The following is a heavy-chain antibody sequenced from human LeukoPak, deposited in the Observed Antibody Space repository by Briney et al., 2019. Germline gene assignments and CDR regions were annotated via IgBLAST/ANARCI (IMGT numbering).Heavy chain of an antibody. CDR3: ARGNPLGHL. CDR1: AFTLSSYW. Sequence: PGGSLRLSCAASAFTLSSYWMHWVRQAPGKGLVWVSHINSDGSRTDYADSVKGRFTVSRDNAKNTVYLQMNSLRAEDTAVYYCARGNPLGHLWGPGALVTVSS. D-gene: IGHD3-16*01. CDR2: INSDGSRT. J-gene: IGHJ5*02. V-gene: IGHV3-74*01.